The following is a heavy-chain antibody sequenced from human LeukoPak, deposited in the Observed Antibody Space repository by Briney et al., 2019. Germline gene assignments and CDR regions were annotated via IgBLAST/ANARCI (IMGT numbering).Heavy chain of an antibody. CDR2: IYYSGST. J-gene: IGHJ5*02. D-gene: IGHD2-8*01. V-gene: IGHV4-39*07. CDR3: ARDRRCTNGVCTWFDP. CDR1: GGSISSSSYY. Sequence: SETLPLTCTVSGGSISSSSYYWGWIRQPPGKGLEWIGSIYYSGSTYYNPSLKSRVTISVDTSKNQFSLKLSSVTAADTAVYYCARDRRCTNGVCTWFDPWGQGTLVTVSS.